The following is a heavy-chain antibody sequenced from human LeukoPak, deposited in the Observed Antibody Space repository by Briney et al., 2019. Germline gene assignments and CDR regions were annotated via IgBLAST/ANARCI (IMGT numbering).Heavy chain of an antibody. CDR1: GFTFSSYG. Sequence: PGGSLRLSCAASGFTFSSYGMHWVRQAPGKGLERVAVIWYDGSNKYYADSVKGRFTISRDNSKNTLYLQMNSLRAEDTAVYYCAKSAQYYYYYYMDVWGKGTTVTVSS. J-gene: IGHJ6*03. CDR3: AKSAQYYYYYYMDV. V-gene: IGHV3-33*06. CDR2: IWYDGSNK.